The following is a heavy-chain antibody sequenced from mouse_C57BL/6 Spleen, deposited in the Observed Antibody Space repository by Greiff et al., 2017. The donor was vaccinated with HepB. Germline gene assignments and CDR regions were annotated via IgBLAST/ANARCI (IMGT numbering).Heavy chain of an antibody. J-gene: IGHJ1*03. CDR3: AREVITTVVADWYFDV. CDR1: GYTFTSYW. CDR2: IDPSDSYT. D-gene: IGHD1-1*01. V-gene: IGHV1-59*01. Sequence: QVQLQQSGAELVRPGTSVKLSCKASGYTFTSYWMHWVKQRPGQGLEWIGVIDPSDSYTNYNQKFKGKATLTVDTSSSTAYMQLSSLTSEDSAVYYCAREVITTVVADWYFDVWGTGTTVTVSS.